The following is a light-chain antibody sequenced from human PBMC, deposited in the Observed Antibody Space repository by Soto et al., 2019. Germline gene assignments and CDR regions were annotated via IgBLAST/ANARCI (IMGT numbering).Light chain of an antibody. CDR1: QDIRSR. Sequence: DIKTTQSPSSLSLSVGDRLTITCRASQDIRSRLAWYQQKPGKAPKLLIHAASSLQSGVPSRFSGRGSGTEFTLTISSLQPEDFATYFCQQADGVPITFGQGTRLEIK. CDR2: AAS. V-gene: IGKV1-12*01. J-gene: IGKJ5*01. CDR3: QQADGVPIT.